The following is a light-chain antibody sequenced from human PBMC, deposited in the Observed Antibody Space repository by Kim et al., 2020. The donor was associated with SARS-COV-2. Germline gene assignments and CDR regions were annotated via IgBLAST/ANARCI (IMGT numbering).Light chain of an antibody. CDR3: QAWDSSYVV. CDR2: QDS. CDR1: KLGDKY. Sequence: SYELTQPPSVSVSPGQTASRTCSGDKLGDKYACWYQQKPGQSPVLVIYQDSKRPSGIPERFSGSNSGNTATLTISGTQAMDEADYYCQAWDSSYVVFGGGTQLTVL. J-gene: IGLJ2*01. V-gene: IGLV3-1*01.